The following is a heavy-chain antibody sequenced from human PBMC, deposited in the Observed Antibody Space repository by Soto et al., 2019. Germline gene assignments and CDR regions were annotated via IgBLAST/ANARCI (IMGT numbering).Heavy chain of an antibody. D-gene: IGHD2-15*01. J-gene: IGHJ6*03. CDR3: ASRIYCSGGSCYSDYYYYMDV. CDR1: GFTVSSNY. CDR2: IYSGGST. V-gene: IGHV3-66*01. Sequence: GGSLRLSCAASGFTVSSNYMSWVRQAPGKGLEWVSVIYSGGSTYYADSVKGRFTISRDNSKNTLYLQMNSLRAEDTAVYYCASRIYCSGGSCYSDYYYYMDVWGKGTTVTVSS.